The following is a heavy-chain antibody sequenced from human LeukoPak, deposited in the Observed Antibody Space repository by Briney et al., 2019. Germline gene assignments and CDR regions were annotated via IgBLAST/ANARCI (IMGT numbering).Heavy chain of an antibody. CDR1: GGSISSYY. J-gene: IGHJ4*01. V-gene: IGHV4-59*01. CDR3: TRDAPPYGGYFDY. Sequence: PSETLSLTCTVSGGSISSYYWSWILQPPGKGLEWIGYIYYSGSTNYNPSLKSRVTISVDTSKNQFSLKLSSVTAADTAVYYCTRDAPPYGGYFDYWGQGTLVTVSS. CDR2: IYYSGST. D-gene: IGHD4/OR15-4a*01.